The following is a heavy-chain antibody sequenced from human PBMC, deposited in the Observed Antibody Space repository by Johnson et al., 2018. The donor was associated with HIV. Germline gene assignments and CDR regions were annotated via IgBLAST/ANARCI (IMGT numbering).Heavy chain of an antibody. J-gene: IGHJ3*02. CDR2: ISYDGINT. V-gene: IGHV3-30*14. Sequence: VQLVESGGGVVQPGRSLRLSCAASGFTFSSYAMHWVRQAPGKGLEWVAVISYDGINTYYADSVKGRFHISRDDSKITLYLQMNSLRAEDTAVYYCASSATTVVMEGFAFDIWGQGTMVTVSS. CDR3: ASSATTVVMEGFAFDI. CDR1: GFTFSSYA. D-gene: IGHD4-23*01.